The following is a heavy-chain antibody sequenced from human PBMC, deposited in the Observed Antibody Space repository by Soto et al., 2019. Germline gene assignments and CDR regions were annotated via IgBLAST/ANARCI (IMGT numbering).Heavy chain of an antibody. V-gene: IGHV4-59*08. CDR3: ASWIVNTATDRGAFDY. Sequence: QVQLQESGPGLVKSSETLSLTCTVSGGSIYTYYWSWIRQPPGKGLEWIGYSYYSGKTNYNPSLKSRVTISVDTSKNQFSLRLTSVTAADTAVYYCASWIVNTATDRGAFDYWGQGTLVTVSS. CDR2: SYYSGKT. CDR1: GGSIYTYY. J-gene: IGHJ4*02. D-gene: IGHD5-18*01.